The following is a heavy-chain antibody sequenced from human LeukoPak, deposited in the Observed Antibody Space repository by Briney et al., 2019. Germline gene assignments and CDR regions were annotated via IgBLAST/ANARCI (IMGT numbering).Heavy chain of an antibody. Sequence: GGSLRLSCAASGFTFSDYYMSWIRQAPGKGLEWVSYISSSGSTIYYADSVKGRFTISRDNAKNTLNLQMNSLRAEDTAVYYCARDLGQYYDTSDNWFDPWGQGTLVTVPS. CDR1: GFTFSDYY. CDR3: ARDLGQYYDTSDNWFDP. V-gene: IGHV3-11*04. CDR2: ISSSGSTI. J-gene: IGHJ5*02. D-gene: IGHD3-22*01.